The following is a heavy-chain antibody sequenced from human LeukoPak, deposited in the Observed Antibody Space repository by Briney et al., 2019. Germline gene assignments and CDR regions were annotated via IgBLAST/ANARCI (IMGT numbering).Heavy chain of an antibody. D-gene: IGHD2-15*01. CDR1: GGSFSGYY. Sequence: PSETLSLTCAVYGGSFSGYYWSWIRQPPGKGLEWIGEINHSGSTNYNPSLKSRVTISVDTSKNQFSLKLSSVTAADTAVYYCARGNIVVVVAATAPPHYFDYWGQGTLVTVSS. V-gene: IGHV4-34*01. CDR2: INHSGST. J-gene: IGHJ4*02. CDR3: ARGNIVVVVAATAPPHYFDY.